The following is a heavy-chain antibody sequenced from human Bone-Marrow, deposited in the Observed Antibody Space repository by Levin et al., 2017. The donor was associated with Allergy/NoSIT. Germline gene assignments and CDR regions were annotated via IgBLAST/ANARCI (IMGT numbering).Heavy chain of an antibody. Sequence: SGPTLVKPTQTLTLTCTFSGFSLSTSGMCVSWIRQPPGKALEWLAPIDWDDDKYYSPSLKTRLTISKDPSKNPVVLPLTNMDPLDTAPYYCAPTAPDLLLAAFDIWGQGTMVTVSS. D-gene: IGHD2-8*01. CDR2: IDWDDDK. CDR3: APTAPDLLLAAFDI. CDR1: GFSLSTSGMC. J-gene: IGHJ3*02. V-gene: IGHV2-70*01.